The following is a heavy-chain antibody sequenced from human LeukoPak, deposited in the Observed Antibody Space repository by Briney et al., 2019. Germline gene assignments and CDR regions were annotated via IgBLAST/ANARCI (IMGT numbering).Heavy chain of an antibody. J-gene: IGHJ4*02. D-gene: IGHD5-12*01. CDR2: ISFDGSDK. V-gene: IGHV3-30*04. CDR3: ARTFWDKSNGYDYYFDY. CDR1: GFSFSGYA. Sequence: GGSLRLSCAASGFSFSGYAMHWVRQAPGKGLEWVAVISFDGSDKYYSDSVKGRFTISRDNSKNTLYLQMNSLRAEDTAVYYCARTFWDKSNGYDYYFDYWGQGSLVTVSS.